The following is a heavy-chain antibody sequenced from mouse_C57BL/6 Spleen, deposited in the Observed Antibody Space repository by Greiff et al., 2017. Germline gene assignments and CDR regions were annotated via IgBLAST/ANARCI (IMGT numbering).Heavy chain of an antibody. CDR3: AGGINTVVDWYFDV. V-gene: IGHV14-2*01. J-gene: IGHJ1*03. CDR2: IDPEDGET. CDR1: GFNIKDYY. Sequence: EVQLQQSGAELVKPGASVKLSCTASGFNIKDYYMHWVKQRTEQGLEWIGRIDPEDGETNYAQNFQGKATITADTSSNTAYLQLSSLTSEDTAVYYCAGGINTVVDWYFDVGGTGTTVTVSS. D-gene: IGHD1-1*01.